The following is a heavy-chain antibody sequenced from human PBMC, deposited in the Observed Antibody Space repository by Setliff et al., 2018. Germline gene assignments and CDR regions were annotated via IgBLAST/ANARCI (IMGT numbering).Heavy chain of an antibody. CDR1: GGSVTSYY. J-gene: IGHJ6*03. CDR3: TRGRQNYYYMDV. CDR2: ISSNGRT. V-gene: IGHV4-4*07. Sequence: PSETLSLTCTVSGGSVTSYYWSWIRQAAGKGLEWVGRISSNGRTNYNPSLEGRVSMSVDTSKNQISPHLTSMTTADTALYYCTRGRQNYYYMDVWGKGTTVTVSS.